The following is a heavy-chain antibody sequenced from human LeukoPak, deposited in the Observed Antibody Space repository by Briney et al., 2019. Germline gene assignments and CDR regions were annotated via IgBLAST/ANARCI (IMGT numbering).Heavy chain of an antibody. J-gene: IGHJ4*02. CDR2: ISGSGETL. Sequence: GGSLRLSCAASGFTFSDYEMNWVRQAPGKGLEWLSYISGSGETLYYADSVKGRFTISRDNSKNTLYLQMNSLRAEDTAVYYCAGSGDYPARIDYWGQGTLVTVSS. CDR1: GFTFSDYE. V-gene: IGHV3-48*03. D-gene: IGHD4-17*01. CDR3: AGSGDYPARIDY.